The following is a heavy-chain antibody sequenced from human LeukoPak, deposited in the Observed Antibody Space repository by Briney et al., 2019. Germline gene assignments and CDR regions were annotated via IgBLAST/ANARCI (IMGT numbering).Heavy chain of an antibody. CDR1: GFTFKNYA. CDR3: ARDIGYPSGGLLGLFDP. D-gene: IGHD3-10*01. Sequence: PGGSLRLSCAASGFTFKNYAMSWVRQAPGRGLEWVSVISGSATNTYYADSVKGRFTVSRDNSKNTLYLQMNSLRAEDTAVYYCARDIGYPSGGLLGLFDPWGQGTLVTVSS. CDR2: ISGSATNT. V-gene: IGHV3-23*01. J-gene: IGHJ5*02.